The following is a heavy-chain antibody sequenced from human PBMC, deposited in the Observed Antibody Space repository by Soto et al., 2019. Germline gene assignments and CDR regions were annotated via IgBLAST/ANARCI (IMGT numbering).Heavy chain of an antibody. Sequence: ASVKVSCKASGYTFTSYGISWVRQAPGQGLEWMGWISAYNGNTNYAQKLQGRVTMTTDTSTSTAYMELRSLRSDDTAVYYCARGLATWYSSRIYGMDVWGQGNTVTVSS. CDR2: ISAYNGNT. D-gene: IGHD6-13*01. J-gene: IGHJ6*02. CDR1: GYTFTSYG. CDR3: ARGLATWYSSRIYGMDV. V-gene: IGHV1-18*04.